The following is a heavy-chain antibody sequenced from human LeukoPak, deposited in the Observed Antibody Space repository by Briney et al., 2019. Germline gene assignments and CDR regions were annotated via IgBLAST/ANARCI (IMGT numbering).Heavy chain of an antibody. D-gene: IGHD2-2*02. J-gene: IGHJ4*02. CDR2: IGAGDKYT. V-gene: IGHV3-23*01. CDR3: AKGGPLGYCTSTSCYTVFH. CDR1: GFTLRNYA. Sequence: GGSLRLSCAASGFTLRNYAMSWVRQAPGKGLEWVSSIGAGDKYTYYADSVKGRFTISRDNSKNTLYLQMNSLRAGDTAIYYCAKGGPLGYCTSTSCYTVFHWGQGTLVTVSS.